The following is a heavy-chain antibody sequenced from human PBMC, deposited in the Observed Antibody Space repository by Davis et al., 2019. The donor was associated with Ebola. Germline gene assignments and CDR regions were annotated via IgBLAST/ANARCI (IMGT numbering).Heavy chain of an antibody. J-gene: IGHJ5*02. V-gene: IGHV3-53*01. CDR2: TYSDGSS. CDR1: GFIVSSSY. D-gene: IGHD6-13*01. CDR3: AKEGIAAAMEP. Sequence: GESLKISCAASGFIVSSSYMTWVRQAPGEGLECVSVTYSDGSSYYTDSVEGRFTVSRDNSKNTLYLQMNSLRAEDTAVYYCAKEGIAAAMEPWGQGTLVTVSS.